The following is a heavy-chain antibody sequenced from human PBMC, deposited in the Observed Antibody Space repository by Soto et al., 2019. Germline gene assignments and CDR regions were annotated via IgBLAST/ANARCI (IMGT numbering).Heavy chain of an antibody. V-gene: IGHV3-33*06. D-gene: IGHD6-13*01. J-gene: IGHJ6*02. Sequence: LRLSCAASGFAFSRYGMHWVRQAPDKGLEWVAVIWYDGTDNYYADSVKGRFTISRDNSKNTLYLQVDSLRVDDTAVYYCAKDRSSSLDAMDVWGQGTTVTVSS. CDR3: AKDRSSSLDAMDV. CDR1: GFAFSRYG. CDR2: IWYDGTDN.